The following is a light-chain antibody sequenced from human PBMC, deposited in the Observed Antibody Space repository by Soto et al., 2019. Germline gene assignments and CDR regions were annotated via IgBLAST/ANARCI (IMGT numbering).Light chain of an antibody. Sequence: DIQMTQSPSSLSASVGDRVTITCRASHNIDTYLTWYQHRPGKAPKLLIDSASTEQSGVPPRFSGSVSGTNFTHTIGRLQPEDFATYYCQQSYNALAFGGGTKVEIK. CDR2: SAS. J-gene: IGKJ4*01. CDR1: HNIDTY. V-gene: IGKV1-39*01. CDR3: QQSYNALA.